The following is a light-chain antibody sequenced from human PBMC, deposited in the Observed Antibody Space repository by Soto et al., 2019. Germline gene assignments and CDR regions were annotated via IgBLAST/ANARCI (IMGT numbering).Light chain of an antibody. CDR2: DAS. CDR3: QQYNNWPWT. CDR1: QTISTW. J-gene: IGKJ1*01. Sequence: DIQVTQSPPTLSASVGDRVTITCRASQTISTWMAWYQQKPGKAPKLLVYDASTLQSGVASRFSGSGSGTDFTLTISSLQSEDFAVYYCQQYNNWPWTFGQGTKVDIK. V-gene: IGKV1-5*01.